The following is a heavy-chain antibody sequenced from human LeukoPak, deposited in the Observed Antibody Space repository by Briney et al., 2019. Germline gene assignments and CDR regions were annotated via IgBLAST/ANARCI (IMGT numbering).Heavy chain of an antibody. J-gene: IGHJ4*02. D-gene: IGHD2-15*01. CDR2: MNPDSGNT. V-gene: IGHV1-8*01. Sequence: ASVKVSCKASGYIFTSYDINWVRQATGQGLEWMGWMNPDSGNTGYAQNFQGRVIMTRDISLGTAYMKLSSLRSEDTAVYYCARGPLPYCSYGSCHSWFRFDYWGQGTLVNVSS. CDR3: ARGPLPYCSYGSCHSWFRFDY. CDR1: GYIFTSYD.